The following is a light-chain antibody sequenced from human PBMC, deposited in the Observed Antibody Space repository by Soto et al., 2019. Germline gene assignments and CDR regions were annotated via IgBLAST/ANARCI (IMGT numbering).Light chain of an antibody. Sequence: EIVLTQSPGTLSLSPGERATLSCRASQSVNNYYLAWYQQKPGQAPRLLVFATSSRAPGIPDRFSGSGSGTDFTLTIIRVEPEDFAVYYCQRYGSSPPITFGQGTRLEI. J-gene: IGKJ5*01. CDR3: QRYGSSPPIT. CDR1: QSVNNYY. CDR2: ATS. V-gene: IGKV3-20*01.